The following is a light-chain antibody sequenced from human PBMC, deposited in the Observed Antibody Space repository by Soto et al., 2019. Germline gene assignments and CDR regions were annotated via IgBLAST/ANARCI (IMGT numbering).Light chain of an antibody. CDR3: QQRNAWPRNT. J-gene: IGKJ2*01. CDR2: DIS. CDR1: QSVSSY. Sequence: EIVLTQFPATLSLSPGERATLSCRASQSVSSYLACYQQKPRQAPRLLIYDISNRATGIPATFIGSGSGTDFTLTISSLEHEDSAVYYCQQRNAWPRNTFGQGTKLEI. V-gene: IGKV3-11*01.